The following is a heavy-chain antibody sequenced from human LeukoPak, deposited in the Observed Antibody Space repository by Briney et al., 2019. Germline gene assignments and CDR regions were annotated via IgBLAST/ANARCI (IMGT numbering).Heavy chain of an antibody. D-gene: IGHD6-19*01. J-gene: IGHJ4*02. CDR2: VSGSGGST. CDR1: GFTFSSYG. CDR3: AKQYNSVWSYFDY. V-gene: IGHV3-23*01. Sequence: GGSLRLSCAASGFTFSSYGMHWVRQAPGKGLEWVSAVSGSGGSTYYADSVKGRFTISRDNSKNTLYLQMNSLRAEDTAVYYCAKQYNSVWSYFDYWGQGTLVTVSS.